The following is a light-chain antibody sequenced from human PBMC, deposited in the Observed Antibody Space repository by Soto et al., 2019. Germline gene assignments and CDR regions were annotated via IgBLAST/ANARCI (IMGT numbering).Light chain of an antibody. J-gene: IGLJ2*01. CDR3: ISYTSISTLV. V-gene: IGLV2-14*01. Sequence: QAVSVSGSPGQSITISCTGTSSDVGGYNYVSWYQQHPGKAPKLMIYEVTKRPSGVSNRFSGSKSGNTASLTISGLQAEDESDYYCISYTSISTLVFGGGTKLTVL. CDR1: SSDVGGYNY. CDR2: EVT.